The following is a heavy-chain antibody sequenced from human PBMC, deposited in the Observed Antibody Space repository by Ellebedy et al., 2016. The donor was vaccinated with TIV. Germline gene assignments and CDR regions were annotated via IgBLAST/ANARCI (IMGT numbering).Heavy chain of an antibody. D-gene: IGHD2-21*01. CDR1: GFTFTDYS. CDR3: AKPIGQMTQFQHTLDV. V-gene: IGHV3-23*01. CDR2: ISGSGLST. J-gene: IGHJ6*02. Sequence: GESLKISCAASGFTFTDYSMHWVRQAPGKGLEWVSAISGSGLSTYYADSVKGRFTISRDNSKSTLSLQMNSLRAEDTAVYYCAKPIGQMTQFQHTLDVWGQGTTVTVSS.